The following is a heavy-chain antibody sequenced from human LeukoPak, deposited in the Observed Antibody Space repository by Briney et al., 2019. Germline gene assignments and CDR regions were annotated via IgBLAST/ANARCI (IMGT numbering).Heavy chain of an antibody. CDR2: IRNKANSYTT. CDR1: EFSFSDHY. V-gene: IGHV3-72*01. J-gene: IGHJ4*02. D-gene: IGHD6-19*01. Sequence: PGGSLRLSCAASEFSFSDHYVDWVRQAPGKGLEWVGRIRNKANSYTTEYAASVTGRFTISRDESKNSVYLQMNSLKTEDTAVYYCLRSSYSSGWFGDYWGQGILVTVSS. CDR3: LRSSYSSGWFGDY.